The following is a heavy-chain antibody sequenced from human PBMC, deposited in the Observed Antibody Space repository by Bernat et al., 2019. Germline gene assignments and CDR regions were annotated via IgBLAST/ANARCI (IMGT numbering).Heavy chain of an antibody. V-gene: IGHV3-30*01. CDR1: GFTFSSYA. Sequence: QVQLVESGGGVVQPGRSLRLSCAASGFTFSSYAMHWVRQAPGKGLEWVAVISYDGSNKYYADSVKGRFTISRDNSKNTLYLQMNSLRAEDTAVYYCARDWRYCSGGSCRAAEYFQHWGQGTLVTVSS. D-gene: IGHD2-15*01. CDR2: ISYDGSNK. J-gene: IGHJ1*01. CDR3: ARDWRYCSGGSCRAAEYFQH.